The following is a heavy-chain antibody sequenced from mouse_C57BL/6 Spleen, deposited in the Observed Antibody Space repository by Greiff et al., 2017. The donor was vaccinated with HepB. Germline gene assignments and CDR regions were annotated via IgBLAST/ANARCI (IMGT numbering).Heavy chain of an antibody. J-gene: IGHJ1*03. CDR1: GFTFSSYG. CDR2: ISSGGSYT. CDR3: ARIGGSSWYFDV. D-gene: IGHD1-1*01. Sequence: EVQLVESGGDLVKPGGSLKLSCAASGFTFSSYGMSWVRQTPDKRLEWVATISSGGSYTYYPDSVKGRFTISRDNAKNTLYLQMSSLKSEDTAMYYCARIGGSSWYFDVWGTGTTVTVSS. V-gene: IGHV5-6*01.